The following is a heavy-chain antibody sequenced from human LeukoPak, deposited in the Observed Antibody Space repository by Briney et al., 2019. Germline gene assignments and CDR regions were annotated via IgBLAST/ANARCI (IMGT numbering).Heavy chain of an antibody. CDR3: AKDPPGGQYSSSWYSDAFDI. V-gene: IGHV3-30*18. CDR1: GFTFSSYG. J-gene: IGHJ3*02. D-gene: IGHD6-13*01. CDR2: ISYDGSNK. Sequence: PGGSLRLSCAASGFTFSSYGMHWVRQAPGKGLEWVAVISYDGSNKYYADSAKGRFTISRDNSKNTLYLQMNSLRAEDTAVYYCAKDPPGGQYSSSWYSDAFDIWGQGTMVTVSS.